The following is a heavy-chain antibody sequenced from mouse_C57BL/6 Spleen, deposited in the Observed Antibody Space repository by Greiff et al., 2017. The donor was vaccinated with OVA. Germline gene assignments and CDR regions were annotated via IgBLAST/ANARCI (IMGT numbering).Heavy chain of an antibody. CDR1: GYSITSGYY. Sequence: VQLQQSGPGLVKPSQSLSLTCSVTGYSITSGYYWNWIRQFPGNKLEWMGYISYDGSNNYNPSLKNRISITRDTSKNQFFLKLNSVTTEDTATYYCARGGYDDTPFAYWGQGTLVTVSA. CDR2: ISYDGSN. D-gene: IGHD2-3*01. V-gene: IGHV3-6*01. J-gene: IGHJ3*01. CDR3: ARGGYDDTPFAY.